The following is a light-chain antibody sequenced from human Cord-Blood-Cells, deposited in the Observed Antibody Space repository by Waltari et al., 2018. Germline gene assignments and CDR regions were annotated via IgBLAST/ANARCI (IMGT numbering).Light chain of an antibody. Sequence: DIQMTQSTSSLSASVGDRVTITCRASQGIRNYLAWYQQKPGKVPKLLIYAASTLQSGVPSRFSGSGSGTDFTLTISSLQPEDVATYYGQKYNSAPLTFGGGTKVEIK. J-gene: IGKJ4*01. CDR2: AAS. CDR3: QKYNSAPLT. CDR1: QGIRNY. V-gene: IGKV1-27*01.